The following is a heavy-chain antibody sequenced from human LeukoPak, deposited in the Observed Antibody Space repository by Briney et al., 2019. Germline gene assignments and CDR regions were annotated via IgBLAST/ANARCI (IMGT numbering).Heavy chain of an antibody. J-gene: IGHJ4*02. CDR2: INPIGGST. Sequence: ASVKVSCKASGYTFTSYYMHWVRQAPGQGLEWMGIINPIGGSTSYAQKFQGRVTMTRDTSTSTVYMELSSLRSEDTAVYYCARDGEAGNLDYWGQGTLVTVSS. D-gene: IGHD6-13*01. V-gene: IGHV1-46*03. CDR3: ARDGEAGNLDY. CDR1: GYTFTSYY.